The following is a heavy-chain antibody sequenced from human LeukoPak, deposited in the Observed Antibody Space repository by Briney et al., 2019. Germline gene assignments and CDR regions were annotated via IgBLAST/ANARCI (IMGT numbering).Heavy chain of an antibody. D-gene: IGHD7-27*01. Sequence: GGSLRLSCAASGFNFSDTWMNWVRQPPGKGLEWVGLIRRNTDTGTTDYAAPVKGRFTISRDDSKNTLYLQMNGLKTEDTAVYYCNTQQGSWALNYWGQGVLVTVSS. J-gene: IGHJ4*02. CDR3: NTQQGSWALNY. V-gene: IGHV3-15*07. CDR2: IRRNTDTGTT. CDR1: GFNFSDTW.